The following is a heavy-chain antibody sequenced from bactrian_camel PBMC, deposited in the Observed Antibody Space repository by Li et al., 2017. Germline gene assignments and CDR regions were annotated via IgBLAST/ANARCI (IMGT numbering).Heavy chain of an antibody. Sequence: HVQLVESGGGSVQAGGSLKLSCTAAGYIFRTCEMGWYRQAPGKEREGVATIDGDGIGRYAQSTKGRFTISRDSAENTLYLQMNSPKPEDTTMYYCAADFNTENTVVAGIFVPDFADWGQGTQVTVS. D-gene: IGHD6*01. CDR2: IDGDGIG. V-gene: IGHV3S53*01. CDR3: AADFNTENTVVAGIFVPDFAD. J-gene: IGHJ6*01. CDR1: GYIFRTCE.